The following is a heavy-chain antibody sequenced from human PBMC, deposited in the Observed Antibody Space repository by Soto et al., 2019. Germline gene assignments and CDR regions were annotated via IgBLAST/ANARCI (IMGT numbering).Heavy chain of an antibody. CDR3: ASSSIRSYYYYGMDV. J-gene: IGHJ6*02. Sequence: VASVKVSCKASGYTFTSYAMHWVREAPGQRLEWMGWINAGNGNTKYSQKFQGRVTITRDTSASTAYMELSSLRSEDTAVYYCASSSIRSYYYYGMDVWGQGTTVTVSS. D-gene: IGHD2-2*01. V-gene: IGHV1-3*01. CDR1: GYTFTSYA. CDR2: INAGNGNT.